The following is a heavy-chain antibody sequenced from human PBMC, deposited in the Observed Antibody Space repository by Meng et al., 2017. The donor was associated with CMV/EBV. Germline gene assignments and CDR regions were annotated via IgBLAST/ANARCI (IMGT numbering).Heavy chain of an antibody. CDR3: ARGITMIVVVIAPNAFDI. CDR2: ISSSSTI. V-gene: IGHV3-69-1*02. D-gene: IGHD3-22*01. J-gene: IGHJ3*02. Sequence: GGSLRLSCAASGFTFSDYYMNWVRQAPGKGLEWVSSISSSSTIYYADSVKGRFTISRDNAKNSLYLQMNSLRAEDTAVYYCARGITMIVVVIAPNAFDIWGQGTMVT. CDR1: GFTFSDYY.